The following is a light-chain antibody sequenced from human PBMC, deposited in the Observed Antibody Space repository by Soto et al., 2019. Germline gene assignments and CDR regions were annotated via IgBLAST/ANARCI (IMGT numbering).Light chain of an antibody. CDR3: QSYDSSLSVVV. V-gene: IGLV1-40*01. J-gene: IGLJ2*01. CDR2: GNS. Sequence: QSVLTQPPSVSGAPGQRVTISCTGSSSNIGAGYDVHWYQQLPGTAPKLLIYGNSNRPSGVPDRFSGSKSGTSASLDITGVQAEDAADYYCQSYDSSLSVVVFGGGTKLTVL. CDR1: SSNIGAGYD.